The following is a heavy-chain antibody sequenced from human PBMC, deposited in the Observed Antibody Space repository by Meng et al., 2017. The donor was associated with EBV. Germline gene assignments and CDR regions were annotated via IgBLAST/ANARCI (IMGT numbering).Heavy chain of an antibody. CDR3: ARGTPGRSYSDY. CDR2: INPSDGYT. CDR1: GDTFTSHW. Sequence: QGQLVYVVAEVKNPRASVKGSCKASGDTFTSHWMHWVRHAPGQGLEWMGIINPSDGYTMYEQKFQGRVTVTADRPTATAYMVLRNLRSDDTAVYYCARGTPGRSYSDYWGPGTLVTVSS. J-gene: IGHJ4*02. D-gene: IGHD3-10*01. V-gene: IGHV1-46*01.